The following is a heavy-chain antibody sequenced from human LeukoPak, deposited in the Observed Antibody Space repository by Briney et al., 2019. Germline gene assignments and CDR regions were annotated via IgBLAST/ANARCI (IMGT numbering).Heavy chain of an antibody. Sequence: SETLSLTCTVSGGSISSSSYYWGWIRQPPGKGLEWIGSIYYSGSTYYNPSLKSRVTISADTSKNQFSLKLSSVTAADTAVYYCARLIGYCSGGSCLDYWGQGTLVTVSS. D-gene: IGHD2-15*01. CDR3: ARLIGYCSGGSCLDY. CDR2: IYYSGST. CDR1: GGSISSSSYY. J-gene: IGHJ4*02. V-gene: IGHV4-39*01.